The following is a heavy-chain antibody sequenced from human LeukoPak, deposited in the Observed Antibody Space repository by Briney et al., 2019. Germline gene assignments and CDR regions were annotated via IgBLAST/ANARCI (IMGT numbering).Heavy chain of an antibody. D-gene: IGHD5-18*01. CDR1: GFTFSSYG. CDR2: IRYDGSNK. V-gene: IGHV3-30*02. J-gene: IGHJ5*02. CDR3: ARGTLVDTAMLDRLVWFDP. Sequence: GGSLRLSCAASGFTFSSYGMHWVRQAPGKGLEWVAFIRYDGSNKYYADSVKGRFTISRDNSKNTLYLQMNSLRAEDTAVYYCARGTLVDTAMLDRLVWFDPWGQGTLVTVSS.